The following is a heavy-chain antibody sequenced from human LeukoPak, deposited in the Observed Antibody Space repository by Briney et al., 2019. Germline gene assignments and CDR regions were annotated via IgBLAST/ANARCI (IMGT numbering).Heavy chain of an antibody. V-gene: IGHV3-7*01. D-gene: IGHD2-15*01. Sequence: PGGSLRLSCAASGFTFSSYAMSWVRQAPGKGLEWVANIKQDGSEKYYVDSVKGRFTISRDNAKNSLYLQMNSLRAEDTAVYYCARGGVVAKNNWFDPWGQGTLVTVSS. J-gene: IGHJ5*02. CDR1: GFTFSSYA. CDR3: ARGGVVAKNNWFDP. CDR2: IKQDGSEK.